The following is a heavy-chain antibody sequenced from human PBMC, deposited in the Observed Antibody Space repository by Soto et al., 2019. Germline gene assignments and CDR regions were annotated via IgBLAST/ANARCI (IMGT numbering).Heavy chain of an antibody. V-gene: IGHV1-69*02. Sequence: QVQLVQSGAEVKKPGSSVTVSCKASGGTFSRYTINCVRQAPGQGREWMGRIIPIDAVATYTQKFQGRGTITVDKSSTTAYMELRSLRSDATAVYYCARGSTIVRGAPSWFDPWGQGTLVTVSS. J-gene: IGHJ5*02. CDR1: GGTFSRYT. CDR3: ARGSTIVRGAPSWFDP. D-gene: IGHD3-10*01. CDR2: IIPIDAVA.